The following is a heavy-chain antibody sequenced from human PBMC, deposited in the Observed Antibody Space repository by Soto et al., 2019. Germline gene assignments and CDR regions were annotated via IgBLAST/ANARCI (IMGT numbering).Heavy chain of an antibody. CDR3: ARQFDSDTSSYYYAY. D-gene: IGHD3-22*01. CDR2: IMPVFGRP. CDR1: GGTFSKNT. J-gene: IGHJ4*02. Sequence: QVQLVQSGAEVKKPGSSVKVSCKASGGTFSKNTISWVRQAPGQGLEWMGGIMPVFGRPNYAKKFHGRVTITADEYKRTAKVQLSRLKYDYTAGYYCARQFDSDTSSYYYAYWGQGPQVTVSS. V-gene: IGHV1-69*01.